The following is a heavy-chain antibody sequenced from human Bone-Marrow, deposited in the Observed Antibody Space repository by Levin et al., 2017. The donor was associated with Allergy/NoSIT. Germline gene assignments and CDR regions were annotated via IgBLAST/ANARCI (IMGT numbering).Heavy chain of an antibody. D-gene: IGHD6-13*01. V-gene: IGHV3-30*18. J-gene: IGHJ6*02. CDR3: AKDGGSSSWANHYYYGMDV. CDR2: ISYDGSNK. Sequence: GGSLRLSCAASGFTFSSYGMHWVRQAPGKGLEWVAVISYDGSNKYYADSVKGRFTISRDNSKNTLYLQMNSLRAEDTAVYYCAKDGGSSSWANHYYYGMDVWGQGTTVTVS. CDR1: GFTFSSYG.